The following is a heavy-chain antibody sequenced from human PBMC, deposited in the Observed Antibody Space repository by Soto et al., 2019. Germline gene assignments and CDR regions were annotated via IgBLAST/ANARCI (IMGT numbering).Heavy chain of an antibody. J-gene: IGHJ5*02. Sequence: SETLALTCTVSGGSIGSYYWSWIRQPPGKGLEWIGYIYYSGSTNYNPSLKSRVTISVDTSKNQFSLKLSSVTAADTAVYYCARDSPNYCSGGSCYSNWFDPWGQGTLVTVSS. CDR3: ARDSPNYCSGGSCYSNWFDP. V-gene: IGHV4-59*01. CDR2: IYYSGST. D-gene: IGHD2-15*01. CDR1: GGSIGSYY.